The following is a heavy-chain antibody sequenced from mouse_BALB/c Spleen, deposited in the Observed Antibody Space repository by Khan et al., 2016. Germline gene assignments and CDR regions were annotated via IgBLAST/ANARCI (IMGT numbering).Heavy chain of an antibody. D-gene: IGHD2-10*01. V-gene: IGHV1-87*01. CDR3: ARRISYYDNDY. CDR2: IYPGDGDT. J-gene: IGHJ2*01. CDR1: GYTFTSYW. Sequence: QIQLVQSGAELARPGASVKLSCKASGYTFTSYWMQWVKQRPGQGLEWIGAIYPGDGDTRYTQKFKGKATLTADKSSSTASMQLSSLASEDSAVYSCARRISYYDNDYWGQCTTVTVSS.